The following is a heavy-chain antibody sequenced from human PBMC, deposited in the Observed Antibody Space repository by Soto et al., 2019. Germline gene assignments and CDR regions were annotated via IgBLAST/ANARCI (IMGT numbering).Heavy chain of an antibody. J-gene: IGHJ4*02. CDR2: IKQDGSDK. Sequence: EVQLVESGGGLVQPGGSLRLSCAASGFPFSGYWMSWVRQAPGKGLEWVANIKQDGSDKYYVDSVKGRFTISRDNAKNSLYLQMNSLRAGDTAVYYCERDCSSTRCHNYWGLGTMVTVSS. D-gene: IGHD2-2*01. CDR1: GFPFSGYW. CDR3: ERDCSSTRCHNY. V-gene: IGHV3-7*01.